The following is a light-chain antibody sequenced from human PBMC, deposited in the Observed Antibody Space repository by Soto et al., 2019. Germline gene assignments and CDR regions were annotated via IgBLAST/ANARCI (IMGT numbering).Light chain of an antibody. J-gene: IGKJ5*01. Sequence: DIQMTQSPSSLSASVGDRVTITCRARQGIRGDLAWYQQKPGNAPKLLIYAAFILQSGVPSRFSGYGSGTDFTLSISSLQHEDFATYYCHQADSFPITFGQGTLPEI. V-gene: IGKV1-12*01. CDR3: HQADSFPIT. CDR2: AAF. CDR1: QGIRGD.